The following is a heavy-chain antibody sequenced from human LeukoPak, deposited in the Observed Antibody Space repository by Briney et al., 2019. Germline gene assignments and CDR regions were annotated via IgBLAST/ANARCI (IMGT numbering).Heavy chain of an antibody. CDR2: IYYSGST. V-gene: IGHV4-31*03. Sequence: PSQTLSLTCTVSGGSISSGGYYWSWIRQHPGKGLEWIGYIYYSGSTYYNPSLKSRVTISVDTSKNQFSLKLSSVTAADTAVYYCASILLDVVPAADAFDIWGQGTMVTVSS. D-gene: IGHD2-2*01. CDR1: GGSISSGGYY. CDR3: ASILLDVVPAADAFDI. J-gene: IGHJ3*02.